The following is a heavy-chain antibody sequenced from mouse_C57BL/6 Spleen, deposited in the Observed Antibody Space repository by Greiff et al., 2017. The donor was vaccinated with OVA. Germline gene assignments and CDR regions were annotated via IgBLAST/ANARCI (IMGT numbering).Heavy chain of an antibody. Sequence: DVHLVESGGGLVKPGGSLKLSCAASGFTFSRYAMSWVRQTPEKRLEWVATISDGGSYTYYPDNVKGRFTISRDNAKNNLYLQMSHLKSEDTAMYYCARDHSSGPFAYWGQGTLVTVSA. CDR2: ISDGGSYT. CDR3: ARDHSSGPFAY. D-gene: IGHD3-2*02. J-gene: IGHJ3*01. V-gene: IGHV5-4*01. CDR1: GFTFSRYA.